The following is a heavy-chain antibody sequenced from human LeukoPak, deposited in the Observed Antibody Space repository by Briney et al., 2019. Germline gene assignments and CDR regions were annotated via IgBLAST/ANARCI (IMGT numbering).Heavy chain of an antibody. V-gene: IGHV4-59*08. Sequence: PSETLSLTCTVSGDSISSYYWNWIRQPLGKGLEWIGYIYYSGSANYNPSLKSRVTISVDTSKNQFSLKLSSVTAADTAVYYCARLSKVYTSANFDYWGQGTLVTVSS. J-gene: IGHJ4*02. D-gene: IGHD6-19*01. CDR2: IYYSGSA. CDR1: GDSISSYY. CDR3: ARLSKVYTSANFDY.